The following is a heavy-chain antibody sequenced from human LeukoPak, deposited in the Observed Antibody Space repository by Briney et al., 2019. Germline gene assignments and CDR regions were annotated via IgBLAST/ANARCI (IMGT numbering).Heavy chain of an antibody. Sequence: GGSLRLSCAASGFTFSNYWMTWVRQAPGKGLEWVANIDQDGNEKYYVGSVKGRFTISRDNAKNSLYLQMNSLRAEDTAVYYSATEELLDNWGQGTMVTVSS. J-gene: IGHJ3*02. D-gene: IGHD5-24*01. CDR3: ATEELLDN. CDR2: IDQDGNEK. CDR1: GFTFSNYW. V-gene: IGHV3-7*03.